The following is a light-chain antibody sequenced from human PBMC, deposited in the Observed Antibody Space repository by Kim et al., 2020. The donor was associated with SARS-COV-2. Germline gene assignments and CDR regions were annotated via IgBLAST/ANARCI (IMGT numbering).Light chain of an antibody. J-gene: IGKJ3*01. V-gene: IGKV3-20*01. CDR2: GAS. CDR3: QQYGSSRIT. CDR1: QSVSRSY. Sequence: SPGERATLSCRASQSVSRSYLAWYQQKPGQAPRLLIYGASSRATGIPDRFSGSGSGTDFTLTISRLEPEDFAVYYCQQYGSSRITFGPGTKVDIK.